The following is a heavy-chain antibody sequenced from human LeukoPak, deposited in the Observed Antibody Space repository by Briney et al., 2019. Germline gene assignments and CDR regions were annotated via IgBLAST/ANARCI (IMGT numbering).Heavy chain of an antibody. CDR3: ARCAVVTYSWYYYMDV. D-gene: IGHD4-23*01. CDR1: GGTFSSYA. V-gene: IGHV1-69*05. Sequence: SVKVSCKASGGTFSSYAISWARQAPGQGLEWMGGIIPIFGTANYAQKFQGRVTITTDESTSTAYMELSSLRSEDTAVYYCARCAVVTYSWYYYMDVWGKGTTVTVSS. CDR2: IIPIFGTA. J-gene: IGHJ6*03.